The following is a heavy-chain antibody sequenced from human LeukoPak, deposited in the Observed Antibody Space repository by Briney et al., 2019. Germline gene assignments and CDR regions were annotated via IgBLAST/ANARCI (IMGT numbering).Heavy chain of an antibody. J-gene: IGHJ6*02. Sequence: SETLSLTCAVSGGSISSDYWSWIRQPPGKGLEWIGYIYYSGSTSYNPSLKSRVTISVDTSKNRFSLRLSSVTAADTAVYYCARDVSIRDYYYGMDVWGQGTTITVSS. CDR2: IYYSGST. CDR1: GGSISSDY. D-gene: IGHD3-10*01. V-gene: IGHV4-59*01. CDR3: ARDVSIRDYYYGMDV.